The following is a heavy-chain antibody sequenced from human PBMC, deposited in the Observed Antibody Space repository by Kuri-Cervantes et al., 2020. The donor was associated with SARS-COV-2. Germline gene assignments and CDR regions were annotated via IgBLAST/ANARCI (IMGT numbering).Heavy chain of an antibody. CDR2: ISPYNRNT. Sequence: ASVKVSCKPADDTFSSYGFSWARQAPGQGLEWMGWISPYNRNTKYAEKLQGRVTMTTDTSTSTAYMELRGLRSDDTAVYYCARVRGSKYYYGSRYYYYYMDVWGQGTTVTVSS. CDR3: ARVRGSKYYYGSRYYYYYMDV. CDR1: DDTFSSYG. V-gene: IGHV1-18*01. D-gene: IGHD3-10*01. J-gene: IGHJ6*03.